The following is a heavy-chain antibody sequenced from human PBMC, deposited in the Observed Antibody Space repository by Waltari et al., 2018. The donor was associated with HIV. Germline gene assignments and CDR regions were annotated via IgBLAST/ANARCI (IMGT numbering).Heavy chain of an antibody. CDR2: ISHDGRQK. V-gene: IGHV3-30-3*02. Sequence: QVQLVDSGGGVVQPGKSQRLSCAPFSSFSMPWLRQAPGRGLEWVALISHDGRQKYYADSVKGRFTISRDNSKNTLYLQMNSLRVEDTAVYFCAKIGHSVEWLLSYFDFWGQGTLVTVSS. CDR1: PFSSFS. CDR3: AKIGHSVEWLLSYFDF. D-gene: IGHD3-3*01. J-gene: IGHJ4*02.